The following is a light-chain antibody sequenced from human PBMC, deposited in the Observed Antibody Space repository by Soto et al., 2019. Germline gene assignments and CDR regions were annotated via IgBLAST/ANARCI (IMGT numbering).Light chain of an antibody. V-gene: IGLV2-14*01. CDR3: SSYTSSSTLYV. J-gene: IGLJ1*01. CDR1: SSDVGGYNY. CDR2: DVS. Sequence: SALTQPASVSGSPGQSITISCTGTSSDVGGYNYVSWYQQRPGKAPKLMIYDVSNRPSGVSNRFSGSKSGNTASLTISGRQAEDEADYYCSSYTSSSTLYVFGTGTKLTVL.